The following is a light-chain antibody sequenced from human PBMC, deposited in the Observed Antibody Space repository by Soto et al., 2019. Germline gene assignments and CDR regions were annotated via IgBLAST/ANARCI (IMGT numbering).Light chain of an antibody. Sequence: IVLTQYPGTLSLSPGERATLSCRASQSVSSSYLAWYQQKPGQAPRLLIYGASSRATGVPDRFSASGSGTVFSRTISRLEHEDFAVYYCQQYGSSFTFGPGTKVHIK. CDR1: QSVSSSY. J-gene: IGKJ3*01. CDR2: GAS. CDR3: QQYGSSFT. V-gene: IGKV3-20*01.